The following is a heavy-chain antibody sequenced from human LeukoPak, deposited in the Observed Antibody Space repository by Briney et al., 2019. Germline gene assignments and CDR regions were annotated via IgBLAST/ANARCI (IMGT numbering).Heavy chain of an antibody. Sequence: SETLSLTCTVSGGSINTDHYYCGWVRQPPGKVLEWIGNIYYSGSTNYNPSLKSRVTISVDTSKNQFSLKLSSVTAADTAVYYCARGGINTVTNRFDYWGQGTLVTVSS. CDR3: ARGGINTVTNRFDY. D-gene: IGHD4-17*01. CDR2: IYYSGST. V-gene: IGHV4-61*01. CDR1: GGSINTDHYY. J-gene: IGHJ4*02.